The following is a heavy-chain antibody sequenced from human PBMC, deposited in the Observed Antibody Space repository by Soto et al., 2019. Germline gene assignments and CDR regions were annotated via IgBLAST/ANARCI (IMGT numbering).Heavy chain of an antibody. J-gene: IGHJ4*02. Sequence: QVQLVESGGGVVQPGRSLRLSCAASGFTFSSYAMHWVRQAPGKGLEWVAVISYDGSNKYYADSVKGRFTISRDNSKNTLYLQMNSLRAEDTAVYYCASAGLEMDPVDYWGQGTLVTVSS. CDR1: GFTFSSYA. D-gene: IGHD2-2*03. CDR3: ASAGLEMDPVDY. V-gene: IGHV3-30-3*01. CDR2: ISYDGSNK.